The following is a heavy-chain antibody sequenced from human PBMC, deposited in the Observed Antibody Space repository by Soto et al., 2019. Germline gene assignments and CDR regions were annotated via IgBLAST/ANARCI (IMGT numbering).Heavy chain of an antibody. Sequence: GGSLRLSCTVSGFTVGDYGMSWFRQAPGKGLEWVGFIRSKGYGGTTEYAASVKGRFTISRDDAKSIANLQMNSLKTEDTAEYYCSKIYSSSSRLCRFDPWGQGTLVTVSS. CDR3: SKIYSSSSRLCRFDP. J-gene: IGHJ5*02. D-gene: IGHD6-6*01. CDR1: GFTVGDYG. V-gene: IGHV3-49*03. CDR2: IRSKGYGGTT.